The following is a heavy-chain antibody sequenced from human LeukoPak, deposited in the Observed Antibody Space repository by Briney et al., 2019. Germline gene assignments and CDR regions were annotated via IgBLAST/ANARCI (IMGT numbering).Heavy chain of an antibody. J-gene: IGHJ6*03. Sequence: GGSLRLSCAVSGFTVSSDYMAWVRQAPGKGLEWVSVMYIGGSTNYADSVKGGFTISRDNSKNTLYLQMNSLRAEDTAVYYCARWPDYYYMDVWGKGTTVIISS. D-gene: IGHD5-12*01. CDR2: MYIGGST. CDR3: ARWPDYYYMDV. CDR1: GFTVSSDY. V-gene: IGHV3-66*01.